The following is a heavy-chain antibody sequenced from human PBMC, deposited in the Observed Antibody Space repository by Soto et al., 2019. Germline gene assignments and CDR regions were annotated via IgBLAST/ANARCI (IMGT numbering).Heavy chain of an antibody. CDR2: ISNRGDT. CDR1: GFISSDTY. J-gene: IGHJ3*02. V-gene: IGHV3-66*01. Sequence: PGGSLTLSCTASGFISSDTYANWVRQAPGKELEWVSDISNRGDTHYADSVRGRSSLSRDISDNTLHLQMNNLRVEDTAVYYCAREPRYCRGGSCSITGDAYDIWGQGTMVTVSS. D-gene: IGHD2-15*01. CDR3: AREPRYCRGGSCSITGDAYDI.